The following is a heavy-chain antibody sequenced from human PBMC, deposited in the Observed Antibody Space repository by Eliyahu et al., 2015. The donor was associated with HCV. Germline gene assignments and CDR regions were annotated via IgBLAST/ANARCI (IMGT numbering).Heavy chain of an antibody. CDR3: ASGGGGIAVAGTGGWFDP. D-gene: IGHD6-19*01. Sequence: QVQLQESGPGLVKPSETLSLTCTVSGGSIPTYXWXWIRQPPGKGLGWIGXIHYRGSTNHNPSLKSRVTISVDTSKNQFSLNLTSVTAADTAVYYCASGGGGIAVAGTGGWFDPWGQGTLVTVSS. J-gene: IGHJ5*02. CDR2: IHYRGST. CDR1: GGSIPTYX. V-gene: IGHV4-59*01.